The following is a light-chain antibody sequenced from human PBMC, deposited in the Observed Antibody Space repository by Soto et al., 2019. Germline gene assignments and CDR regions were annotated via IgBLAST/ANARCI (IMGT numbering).Light chain of an antibody. CDR1: QDIKNY. J-gene: IGKJ4*01. V-gene: IGKV1-33*01. CDR3: QPCDDFIT. CDR2: EAS. Sequence: DIQMTQSPSSLSASVGDRVTITCQASQDIKNYLNWYQQKPGKAPKLLIYEASNLETGVPSRFSGSGSGRSFTFTISSLQPEDIATYYFQPCDDFITFGGGTRIEIK.